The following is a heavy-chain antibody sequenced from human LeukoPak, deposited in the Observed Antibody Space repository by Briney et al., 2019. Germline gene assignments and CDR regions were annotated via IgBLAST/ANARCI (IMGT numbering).Heavy chain of an antibody. J-gene: IGHJ5*02. CDR1: GGSISGYY. V-gene: IGHV4-59*01. D-gene: IGHD2-2*01. Sequence: SETLSLTCTVSGGSISGYYWSWIRQPPGKGLEWIGYIYYSGSTNYNPSLKSRVTISVDTSKNQFSLKLSSVTAADTAVYYCARAGSVVVPAAMRWFDPWGQGTLVTVSS. CDR2: IYYSGST. CDR3: ARAGSVVVPAAMRWFDP.